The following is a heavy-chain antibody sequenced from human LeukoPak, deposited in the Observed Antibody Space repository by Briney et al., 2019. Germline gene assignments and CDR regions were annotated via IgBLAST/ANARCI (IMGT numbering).Heavy chain of an antibody. V-gene: IGHV4-39*01. Sequence: SQTLSLTCTVSGRSISDSRHYWGWIRKPPGMGLEWIGSIHYSGITYHNPSLRSRLTISVDTSKNQFSLKLISVTAADTAVYYCARPLYYYFYMDVWGKGTTVTVSS. CDR1: GRSISDSRHY. CDR3: ARPLYYYFYMDV. CDR2: IHYSGIT. J-gene: IGHJ6*03.